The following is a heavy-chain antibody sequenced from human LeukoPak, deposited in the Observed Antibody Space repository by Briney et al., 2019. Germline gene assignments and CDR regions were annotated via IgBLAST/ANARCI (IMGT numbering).Heavy chain of an antibody. Sequence: ASVKVSCKASGYTFTSYGISWVRQAPGQGLEWMGWISAHNGNTNYAQKLQGRVTMTTDTSTSTAYMELRSLRSDDTAVYYCARELSHYYDSSGYYTVRSMDVWGQGTTVTVSS. CDR1: GYTFTSYG. J-gene: IGHJ6*02. CDR2: ISAHNGNT. V-gene: IGHV1-18*01. CDR3: ARELSHYYDSSGYYTVRSMDV. D-gene: IGHD3-22*01.